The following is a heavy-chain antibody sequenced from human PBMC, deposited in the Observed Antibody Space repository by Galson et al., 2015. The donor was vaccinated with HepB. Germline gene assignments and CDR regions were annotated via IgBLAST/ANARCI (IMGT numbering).Heavy chain of an antibody. CDR3: VAGPFGPRFQFWYSPVYLQH. Sequence: ETLSLTCGVSSGSFTNYDWNWVRQAPGKGPEWIGEVNRGGSANVNPSLQSRVTITRDTSKSQFSLRLSSITVADTAMYYCVAGPFGPRFQFWYSPVYLQHWGRGTQVIVSS. J-gene: IGHJ1*01. CDR2: VNRGGSA. V-gene: IGHV4-34*01. CDR1: SGSFTNYD. D-gene: IGHD2-21*01.